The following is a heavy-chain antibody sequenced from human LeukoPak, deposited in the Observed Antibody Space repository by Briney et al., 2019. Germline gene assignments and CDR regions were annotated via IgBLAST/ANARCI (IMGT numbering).Heavy chain of an antibody. CDR1: GGSISSSSYY. J-gene: IGHJ5*02. V-gene: IGHV4-39*01. D-gene: IGHD6-19*01. CDR3: ARHLIAVAGTWFDP. CDR2: IYYSGST. Sequence: ASETLSLTCTVSGGSISSSSYYWGWIRQPPGKGLEWIGSIYYSGSTYYNPSLKSRVTISVDTSKNQFSLKLSSVTAADTAVYYCARHLIAVAGTWFDPWGQGTLVTVSS.